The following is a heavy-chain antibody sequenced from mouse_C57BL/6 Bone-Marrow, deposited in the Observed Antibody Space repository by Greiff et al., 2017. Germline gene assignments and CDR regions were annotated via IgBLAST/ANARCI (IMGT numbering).Heavy chain of an antibody. V-gene: IGHV5-12*01. CDR3: ARSTGTRYIDY. Sequence: EVKLMESGGGLVQPGGSLKLSCAASGFTFSDYYMYWVRQTPEKRLEWVAYISNGGGSTYYPDTVKGRFTISRDNAKNTLYLQMSRLKSEDTAMYYCARSTGTRYIDYWGQGTTLTVSS. D-gene: IGHD4-1*02. CDR1: GFTFSDYY. J-gene: IGHJ2*01. CDR2: ISNGGGST.